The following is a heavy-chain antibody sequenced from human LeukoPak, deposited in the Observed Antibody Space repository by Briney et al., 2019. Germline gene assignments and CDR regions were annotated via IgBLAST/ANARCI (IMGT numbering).Heavy chain of an antibody. J-gene: IGHJ4*02. D-gene: IGHD5-12*01. CDR2: IYSGGST. Sequence: GGSLRLSCAASGFTVSSNYMSWVRQAPGKGLEWVSVIYSGGSTYYADSVKGRFTISRDNSKNTLYLQMNSLRAEDTAVYYCARAFGYSGYDSNFDYWGQGTLVTVSS. V-gene: IGHV3-66*01. CDR3: ARAFGYSGYDSNFDY. CDR1: GFTVSSNY.